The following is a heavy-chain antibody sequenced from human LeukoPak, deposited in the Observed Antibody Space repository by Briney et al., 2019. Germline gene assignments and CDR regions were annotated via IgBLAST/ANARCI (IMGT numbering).Heavy chain of an antibody. CDR3: VRFGNSGTKWYFDV. J-gene: IGHJ2*01. CDR2: IYHSGST. CDR1: GGSISSSNW. V-gene: IGHV4-4*02. Sequence: SGTLSLTCAVSGGSISSSNWWSWIRQPPGKGLEWIGEIYHSGSTNNNPSLKSRVTISVDKSKNQFSLKLSSVTAADTAVYYCVRFGNSGTKWYFDVWGRGTLVTVSS. D-gene: IGHD6-19*01.